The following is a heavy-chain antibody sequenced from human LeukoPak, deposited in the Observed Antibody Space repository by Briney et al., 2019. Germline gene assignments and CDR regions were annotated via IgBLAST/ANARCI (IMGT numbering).Heavy chain of an antibody. CDR1: GFTFGSYG. V-gene: IGHV3-30*02. CDR3: AAPTVIRY. J-gene: IGHJ4*02. CDR2: VRYDGNNP. Sequence: GGSLRLSCAASGFTFGSYGMHWVRQAPGKGLDWVAFVRYDGNNPYYSASVKGRFTISRDNSKNTVLLQMNNLRLEDAAVYYCAAPTVIRYWGQGTLVTVSS. D-gene: IGHD4-17*01.